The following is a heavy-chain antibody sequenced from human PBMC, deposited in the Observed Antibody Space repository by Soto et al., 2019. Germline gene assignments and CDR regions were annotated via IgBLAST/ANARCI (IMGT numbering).Heavy chain of an antibody. Sequence: GVLRLSCAASGFTFSSYGMHWVRQAPGKGLEWVAVISYDGSNKYYADSVKGRFTISRDNSKNTLYLQMNSLRAEDTAVYYCAKGLRGSYNENAFDIWGQGTMVTVSS. V-gene: IGHV3-30*18. J-gene: IGHJ3*02. CDR2: ISYDGSNK. CDR3: AKGLRGSYNENAFDI. CDR1: GFTFSSYG. D-gene: IGHD1-26*01.